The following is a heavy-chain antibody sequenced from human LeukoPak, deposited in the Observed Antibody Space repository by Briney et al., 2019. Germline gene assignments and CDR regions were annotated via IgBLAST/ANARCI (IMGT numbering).Heavy chain of an antibody. J-gene: IGHJ4*02. CDR2: IIPIFGTA. CDR1: GGTFSSYA. D-gene: IGHD2-21*02. CDR3: TRTLDCCAFDY. V-gene: IGHV1-69*13. Sequence: SVKVSCKASGGTFSSYAISWVRQAPGQGLGWMGGIIPIFGTANYAQKFQGRVTITADESTSTAYMELSSLRSEDTAVYYCTRTLDCCAFDYWGQGTLVTVSS.